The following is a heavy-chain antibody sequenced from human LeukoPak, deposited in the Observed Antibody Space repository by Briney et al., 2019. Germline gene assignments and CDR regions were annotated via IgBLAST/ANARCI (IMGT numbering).Heavy chain of an antibody. J-gene: IGHJ2*01. D-gene: IGHD3-10*01. CDR1: GGSISSSSYY. Sequence: KPSETLSLTCTVSGGSISSSSYYWGWTRQPPGKGLEWIGSIYYSGSTYYNPSLKSRVTISVDTSKNQFSLKLSSVTAADTAVYYCARHSRLWFGELLSNWYFDLWGRGTLVTVSS. V-gene: IGHV4-39*01. CDR3: ARHSRLWFGELLSNWYFDL. CDR2: IYYSGST.